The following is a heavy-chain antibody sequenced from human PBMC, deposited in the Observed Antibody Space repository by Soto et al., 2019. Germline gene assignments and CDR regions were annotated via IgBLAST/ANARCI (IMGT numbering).Heavy chain of an antibody. CDR3: ASPQVLVGATQGGLKY. J-gene: IGHJ4*02. CDR2: IYSGGST. Sequence: GGSLRLSCASSVFTVSSNYMSCVRHSPGKGLEWVSVIYSGGSTYYADSVKGRFTISRDNSKNTLYLQMNSLRAEDTAVYYCASPQVLVGATQGGLKYWGQGTLVTVSS. V-gene: IGHV3-53*01. CDR1: VFTVSSNY. D-gene: IGHD1-26*01.